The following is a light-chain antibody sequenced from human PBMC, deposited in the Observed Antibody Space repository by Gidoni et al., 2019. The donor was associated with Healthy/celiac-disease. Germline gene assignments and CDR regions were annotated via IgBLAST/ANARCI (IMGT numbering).Light chain of an antibody. CDR1: SSNTGSNT. CDR2: SNN. V-gene: IGLV1-44*01. J-gene: IGLJ3*02. CDR3: AAWDDSLNGRV. Sequence: QSVLTPPPSASGTPGQRVTIAFSGSSSNTGSNTVNWYQLLPGTAPNRLIYSNNQRPSGVPDRFSCSKAGTSASLAISGLQSEDEADYYCAAWDDSLNGRVVGGGTKLTVL.